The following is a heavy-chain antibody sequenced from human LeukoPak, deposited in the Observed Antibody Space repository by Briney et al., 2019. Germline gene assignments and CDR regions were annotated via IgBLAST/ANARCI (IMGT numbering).Heavy chain of an antibody. CDR1: DDSFSSHY. V-gene: IGHV4-59*11. Sequence: SETLSLTCAVSDDSFSSHYWTWIRQPPGKGLEWIGYISYIGSTNYNPSLKSRVTISIDTSKNQSSLKLSSVTAADTAMYYCARDLVTVTKGFDIWGQGTMVSVSS. D-gene: IGHD4-17*01. CDR2: ISYIGST. J-gene: IGHJ3*02. CDR3: ARDLVTVTKGFDI.